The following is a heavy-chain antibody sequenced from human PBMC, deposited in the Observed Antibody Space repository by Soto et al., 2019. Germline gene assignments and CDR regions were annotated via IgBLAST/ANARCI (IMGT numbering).Heavy chain of an antibody. Sequence: GALRLSCAAXXFTFSSYGXHWVRXXXXXXXXXLAVISYDGSNKYYADSVKGRFTISRDNSKNTLYLQMNSLRAEDTAVYYCAKGEDIVVVPAAMAGYYGMDVWGQGTTVT. CDR1: XFTFSSYG. J-gene: IGHJ6*02. CDR3: AKGEDIVVVPAAMAGYYGMDV. CDR2: ISYDGSNK. D-gene: IGHD2-2*01. V-gene: IGHV3-30*18.